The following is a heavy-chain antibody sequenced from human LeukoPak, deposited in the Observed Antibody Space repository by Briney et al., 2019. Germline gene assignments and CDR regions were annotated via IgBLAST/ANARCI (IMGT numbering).Heavy chain of an antibody. J-gene: IGHJ4*02. CDR2: VHYSGNT. D-gene: IGHD6-13*01. Sequence: PSETLSLTCTVSGGSINGYYWSWIRQPPGKGLEWIGYVHYSGNTDFSPSLKSRLTISVDTSKNQFSLKLNSVTAADTALYFCARVSTSSWFAPFDYWGLGTLVTLSS. CDR1: GGSINGYY. CDR3: ARVSTSSWFAPFDY. V-gene: IGHV4-59*01.